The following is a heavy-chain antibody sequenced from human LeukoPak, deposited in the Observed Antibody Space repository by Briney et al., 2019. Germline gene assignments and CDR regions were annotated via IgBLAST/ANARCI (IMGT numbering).Heavy chain of an antibody. V-gene: IGHV3-74*01. CDR2: INSDGSST. Sequence: GGSLRLSCAASGFTFSSYCMHWVRQSPGKGLVWVSRINSDGSSTSYADSVKGRFTISRDNAKNTLYLQMNSLRAEDTAVYYCARDKYSSSGFDYWGQGTLVTVSS. D-gene: IGHD6-6*01. J-gene: IGHJ4*02. CDR3: ARDKYSSSGFDY. CDR1: GFTFSSYC.